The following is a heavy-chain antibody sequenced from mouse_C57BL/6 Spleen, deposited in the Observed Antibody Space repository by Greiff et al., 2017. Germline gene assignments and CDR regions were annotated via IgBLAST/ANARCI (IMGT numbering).Heavy chain of an antibody. V-gene: IGHV5-4*01. CDR3: ARDSSGLAY. CDR2: ISDGGSYT. J-gene: IGHJ3*01. D-gene: IGHD3-2*02. Sequence: EVQLQESGGGLVKPGGSLKLSCAASGFTFSSYAMSWVRQTPEKRLEWVATISDGGSYTYYPDNVKGRFTISRDNAKNNLYLQMSHLKSEDTAMYYCARDSSGLAYWGQGTLVTVSA. CDR1: GFTFSSYA.